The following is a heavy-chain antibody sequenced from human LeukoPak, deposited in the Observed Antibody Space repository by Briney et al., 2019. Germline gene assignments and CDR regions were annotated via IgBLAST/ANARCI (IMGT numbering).Heavy chain of an antibody. V-gene: IGHV3-33*01. CDR1: GFSSSSYG. CDR3: GRDRKEWGSVFDY. CDR2: IWYDGSNK. J-gene: IGHJ4*02. D-gene: IGHD7-27*01. Sequence: GGSLRLSCAASGFSSSSYGMHWVRQAPGKGLEWVAVIWYDGSNKYYADSVKGRFTISGDNSKNTLYLQMNSLRAEDTAVYYCGRDRKEWGSVFDYWGQGTLVTVSS.